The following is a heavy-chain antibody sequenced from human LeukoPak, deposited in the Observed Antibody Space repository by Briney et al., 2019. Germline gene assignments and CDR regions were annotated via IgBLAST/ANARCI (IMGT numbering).Heavy chain of an antibody. J-gene: IGHJ3*02. CDR3: ARDREGYYDILTGYYGVGAFDI. CDR1: GYTFTGYY. Sequence: GASAKVSCKASGYTFTGYYMHWVRQAPGQGLEWMGRINPNSGGTNYAQKFQGRVTTTRDTSISTAYMELSRLRSDDTAVYYCARDREGYYDILTGYYGVGAFDIWGQGTMVTVSS. D-gene: IGHD3-9*01. V-gene: IGHV1-2*02. CDR2: INPNSGGT.